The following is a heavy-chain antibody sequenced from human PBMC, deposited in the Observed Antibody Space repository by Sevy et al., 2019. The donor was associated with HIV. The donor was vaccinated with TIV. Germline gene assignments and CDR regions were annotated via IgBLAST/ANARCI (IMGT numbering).Heavy chain of an antibody. CDR2: ISSSSSTI. D-gene: IGHD6-13*01. CDR3: AYSSSWLFDY. J-gene: IGHJ4*02. V-gene: IGHV3-48*02. Sequence: GGSLRLSCAASGFTFSSYSMNWVRQAPGKGLEWVSYISSSSSTIYYAGSVKGRFTISRDNAKNSLYLQMNSLRDEDTAVYYCAYSSSWLFDYWGQGTLVTVSS. CDR1: GFTFSSYS.